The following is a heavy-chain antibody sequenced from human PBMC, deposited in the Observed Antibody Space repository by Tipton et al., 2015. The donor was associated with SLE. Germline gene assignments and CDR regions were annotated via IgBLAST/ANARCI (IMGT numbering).Heavy chain of an antibody. V-gene: IGHV3-11*06. J-gene: IGHJ3*02. CDR1: GFTFSDYY. Sequence: GSLRLSCAASGFTFSDYYMSWIRQAPGKGLEWVSYISSSSSYTNYADSVKGRFTISRDNAKNSLYLQMNSLRAEDTAVYYCARDWGTTGTADAFDIWGQGTMVTVSS. CDR3: ARDWGTTGTADAFDI. CDR2: ISSSSSYT. D-gene: IGHD1-1*01.